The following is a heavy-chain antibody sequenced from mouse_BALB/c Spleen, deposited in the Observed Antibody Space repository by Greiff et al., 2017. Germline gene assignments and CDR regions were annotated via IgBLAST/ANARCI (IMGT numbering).Heavy chain of an antibody. V-gene: IGHV5-17*02. CDR2: ISSGSSTI. J-gene: IGHJ4*01. CDR3: ARSDAEDYYAMDY. Sequence: EVKLMESGGGLVQPGGSRKLSCAASGFTFSSFGMHWVRQAPEKGLEWVAYISSGSSTIYYADTVKGRFTISRDNPKNTLFLQMTSLRSEDTAMYYCARSDAEDYYAMDYWGQGTSVTVSS. CDR1: GFTFSSFG.